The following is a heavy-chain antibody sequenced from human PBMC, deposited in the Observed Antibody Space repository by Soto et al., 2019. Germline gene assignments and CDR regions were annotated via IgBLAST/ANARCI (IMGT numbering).Heavy chain of an antibody. CDR3: ARVTYDSFTAYSYYFDY. V-gene: IGHV4-59*01. Sequence: KPSETLSLTCTVSGDSIRPYYWTWIRQPPGKGLEWIGYVYYSGSVNYKSSLKSRVTMSVDTSKNQFSLRLNSVTAADTAVYYCARVTYDSFTAYSYYFDYWGQGTLVTVSS. J-gene: IGHJ4*02. D-gene: IGHD3-9*01. CDR2: VYYSGSV. CDR1: GDSIRPYY.